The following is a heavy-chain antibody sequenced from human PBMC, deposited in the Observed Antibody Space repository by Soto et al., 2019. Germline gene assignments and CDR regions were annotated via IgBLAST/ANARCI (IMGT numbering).Heavy chain of an antibody. CDR1: GFIFSNYA. CDR2: ISFSGSRT. Sequence: QVQLVESGGGVVQPGRSLRLSCAASGFIFSNYAMHWVRQAPGRGLEWVSAISFSGSRTGSVDSVKGRFTVSRDNSKNTVYLKMSTLRVEDTAVYFCVRGDREDIAVVVGARPGDYGMDVWGHGTTVTVSS. J-gene: IGHJ6*02. CDR3: VRGDREDIAVVVGARPGDYGMDV. D-gene: IGHD2-15*01. V-gene: IGHV3-30-3*01.